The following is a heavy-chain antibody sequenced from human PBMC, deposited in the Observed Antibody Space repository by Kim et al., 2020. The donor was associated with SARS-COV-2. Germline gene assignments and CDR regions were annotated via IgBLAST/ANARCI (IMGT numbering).Heavy chain of an antibody. CDR2: IKQDGSEK. J-gene: IGHJ4*02. CDR3: ARGDIQLWFCGDY. Sequence: GGSLRLSCAASGFTFSSYWMSWVRQAPGKGLEWVANIKQDGSEKYYVDSVKGRFTISRDNAKNSLYLQMNSLRAEDTAVYYCARGDIQLWFCGDYWGQGNLVTVSS. CDR1: GFTFSSYW. D-gene: IGHD5-18*01. V-gene: IGHV3-7*03.